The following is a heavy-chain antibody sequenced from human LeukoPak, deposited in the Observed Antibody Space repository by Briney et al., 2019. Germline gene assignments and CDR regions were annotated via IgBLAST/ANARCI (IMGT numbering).Heavy chain of an antibody. CDR2: ISGSGGST. D-gene: IGHD5-24*01. V-gene: IGHV3-23*01. J-gene: IGHJ4*02. CDR1: GFTFSSYA. CDR3: ANNAERWLQSPLGY. Sequence: GGSLRLSCAASGFTFSSYAMSWVRQAPGKGLEWVSAISGSGGSTYYADSVKGRFTISRDNSKNTLYLQMNSLRAEDTAVYYCANNAERWLQSPLGYWGQGTLVTVSS.